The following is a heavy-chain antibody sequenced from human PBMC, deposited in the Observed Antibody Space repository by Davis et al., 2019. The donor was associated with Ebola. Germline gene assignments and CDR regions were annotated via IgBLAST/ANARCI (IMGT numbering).Heavy chain of an antibody. CDR2: IYYSGST. V-gene: IGHV4-59*01. CDR3: AREVAVAAHFDY. D-gene: IGHD6-19*01. CDR1: GGSISSYY. J-gene: IGHJ4*02. Sequence: PGGSLRLSCTVSGGSISSYYWSWIRQPPGKGLEWIGYIYYSGSTNYNPSLKSRVTISVDTSKNQFSLKLSSVTAADTAVYYCAREVAVAAHFDYWGQGTLVTVSS.